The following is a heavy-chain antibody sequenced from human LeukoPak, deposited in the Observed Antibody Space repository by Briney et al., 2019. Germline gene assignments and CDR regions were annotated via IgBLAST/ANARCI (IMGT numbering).Heavy chain of an antibody. V-gene: IGHV3-21*01. D-gene: IGHD5-24*01. CDR2: ISRSSSYI. Sequence: GGSLRLSCAASGFTFSSYEMNWVRQAPGKGLEWVSSISRSSSYIYYADSVKGRFTISRDNAKNSVYLQMNSLRAEDTAVYYCARDRESDGYNYWGQGTLVTVSS. CDR1: GFTFSSYE. CDR3: ARDRESDGYNY. J-gene: IGHJ4*02.